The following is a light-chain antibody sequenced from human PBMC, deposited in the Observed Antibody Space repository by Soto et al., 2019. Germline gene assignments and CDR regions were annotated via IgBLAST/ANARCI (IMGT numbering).Light chain of an antibody. V-gene: IGKV1-5*01. CDR2: AAS. CDR1: QTISSW. CDR3: QQYDVHPKT. Sequence: DIQMTQSPSTLSGSVGDRVTSTFRASQTISSWLAWYQQKPGKAPKLLIYAASSLQSGVPSRFSGSGYGTDFTLTITSLQTDDFGTYHCQQYDVHPKTFGQGTKVDIK. J-gene: IGKJ1*01.